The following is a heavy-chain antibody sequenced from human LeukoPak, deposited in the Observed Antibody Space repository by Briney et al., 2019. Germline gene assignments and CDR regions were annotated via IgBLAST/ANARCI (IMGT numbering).Heavy chain of an antibody. CDR3: ARHWDRGHTAELALHI. CDR1: GGSISSGDYF. D-gene: IGHD1-26*01. V-gene: IGHV4-39*01. CDR2: IFYGAGTYYTSFLKNGNS. J-gene: IGHJ3*02. Sequence: SETLSLTCSVSGGSISSGDYFWGWIRQSPGKGLEWNASIFYGAGTYYTSFLKNGNSYYNPSLKSRATISMDTSLNQFSLELISVTAADTAMYYCARHWDRGHTAELALHIWGQGTMVTISS.